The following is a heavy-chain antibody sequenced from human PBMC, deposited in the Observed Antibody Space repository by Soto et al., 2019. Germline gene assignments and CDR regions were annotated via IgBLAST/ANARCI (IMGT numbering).Heavy chain of an antibody. CDR3: ARVSPTIEQWLYFDY. J-gene: IGHJ4*02. Sequence: GGSLRLSCAASGFTVSSNYMSWVRQAPGKGLEWVSVIYSGGSTYYADSVKGRFTISRDNSKNTLYLQMNSLRAEDTAVYYCARVSPTIEQWLYFDYWGQGTLVTVSS. D-gene: IGHD6-19*01. CDR1: GFTVSSNY. V-gene: IGHV3-66*01. CDR2: IYSGGST.